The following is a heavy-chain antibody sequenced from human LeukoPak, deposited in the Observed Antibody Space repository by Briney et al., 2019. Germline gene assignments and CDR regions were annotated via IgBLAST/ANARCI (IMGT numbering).Heavy chain of an antibody. Sequence: SETLSLTCTVSGGPISSYYWSWIRQPPGKGLEWIGYIYYSGSTNYNPSLKSRVTISVDTSKNQFSLKLSSVTAADTAVYYCARHKGYCSSTSLACQLDYWGQGTLVTVSS. CDR3: ARHKGYCSSTSLACQLDY. CDR2: IYYSGST. J-gene: IGHJ4*02. V-gene: IGHV4-59*08. CDR1: GGPISSYY. D-gene: IGHD2-2*01.